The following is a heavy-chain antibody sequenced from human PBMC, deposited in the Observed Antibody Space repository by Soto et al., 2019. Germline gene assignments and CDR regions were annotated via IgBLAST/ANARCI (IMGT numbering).Heavy chain of an antibody. Sequence: SETLSLTCTVSGGSVSSGSYYWSWIRQPPGKGLEWIGYIYYSGSTNYNPSLKSRVTISVDTSKNQFSLKLSSVTAADTAVYYCARDRYNWKAYYYYGMDVWGQGTTVTVSS. D-gene: IGHD1-20*01. V-gene: IGHV4-61*01. CDR2: IYYSGST. CDR3: ARDRYNWKAYYYYGMDV. CDR1: GGSVSSGSYY. J-gene: IGHJ6*02.